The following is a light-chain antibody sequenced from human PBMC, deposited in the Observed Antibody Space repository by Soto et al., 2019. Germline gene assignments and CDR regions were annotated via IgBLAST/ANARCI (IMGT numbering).Light chain of an antibody. CDR1: SSNIGSNT. CDR3: AAWDDSLNGPV. J-gene: IGLJ1*01. Sequence: SVLTQPPSSSVTPGQRVTLSCSGSSSNIGSNTVNWYQQLPGTAPKLLIYSNNQRPSGVPDRFSGSKSGTSASLAISGLQSEDEADYYCAAWDDSLNGPVFGTGTKGSVL. CDR2: SNN. V-gene: IGLV1-44*01.